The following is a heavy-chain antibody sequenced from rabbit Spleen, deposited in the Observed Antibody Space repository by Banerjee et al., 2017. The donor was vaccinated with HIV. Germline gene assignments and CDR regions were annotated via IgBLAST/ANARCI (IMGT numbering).Heavy chain of an antibody. D-gene: IGHD6-1*01. V-gene: IGHV1S40*01. CDR2: IASTSIGFT. J-gene: IGHJ6*01. CDR1: GFSFSSSDY. Sequence: QSLEESGGDLVKTGASLTLTGTASGFSFSSSDYMCWVRQAPGKGLEWIACIASTSIGFTYSATWAKGRFTCSKTSSTTVTLQMTSLTVADTATYFCARDTASSFSSYGMDLWGQGTLVTVS. CDR3: ARDTASSFSSYGMDL.